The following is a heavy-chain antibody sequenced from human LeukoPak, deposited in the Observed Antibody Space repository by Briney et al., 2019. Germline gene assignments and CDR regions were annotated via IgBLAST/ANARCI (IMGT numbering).Heavy chain of an antibody. J-gene: IGHJ4*02. V-gene: IGHV3-53*01. CDR3: ARGVEPLAANTLAY. CDR2: LYSDGNT. D-gene: IGHD1-14*01. CDR1: GFTFSSYS. Sequence: AGALRLSGAASGFTFSSYSMNRVRQAPGKGLKWVSVLYSDGNTKYANSVQGRFTISRDNSKNTLYLEMNSLSPDDTAVYYCARGVEPLAANTLAYWGQGTLVTVSS.